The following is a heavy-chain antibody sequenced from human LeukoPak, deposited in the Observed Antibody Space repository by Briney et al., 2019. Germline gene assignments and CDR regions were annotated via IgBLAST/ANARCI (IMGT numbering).Heavy chain of an antibody. V-gene: IGHV3-21*01. Sequence: KPGGSLRLSCTAAAFSVSSVSITWVRRAPGGGLEWLASMSSGGTYIYYADSGRGRFTIRRDNTENSLYLAMNNLRVEDTAIYYCARDRPTGSSRLFVVQWGQGPRVIVSS. CDR1: AFSVSSVS. CDR3: ARDRPTGSSRLFVVQ. D-gene: IGHD3-10*01. J-gene: IGHJ4*02. CDR2: MSSGGTYI.